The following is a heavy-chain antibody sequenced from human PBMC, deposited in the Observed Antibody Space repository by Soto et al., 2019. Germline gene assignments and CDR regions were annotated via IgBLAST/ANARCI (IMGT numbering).Heavy chain of an antibody. D-gene: IGHD6-13*01. CDR3: ARLIGTSWFVG. CDR2: TYYRSQWLN. J-gene: IGHJ4*02. CDR1: GDSVSSNIVT. Sequence: SQTLSLTCAISGDSVSSNIVTWDWIRQSPSRGLEWLGRTYYRSQWLNDYAVSVKSRMTINADTSKNQFSLQLNYATPEDTAVYYCARLIGTSWFVGWGQGTPVTVSS. V-gene: IGHV6-1*01.